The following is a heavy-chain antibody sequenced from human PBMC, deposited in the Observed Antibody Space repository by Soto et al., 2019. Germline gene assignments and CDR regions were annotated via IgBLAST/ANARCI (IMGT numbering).Heavy chain of an antibody. CDR1: GFTFDDYA. CDR2: ISWNSGSI. CDR3: AKDTGYDSSGSVWDY. J-gene: IGHJ4*02. V-gene: IGHV3-9*01. Sequence: PGGSLRLSCAASGFTFDDYAMHWVRQAPGKGLEWVSGISWNSGSIGYADSVKGRFTISRDNAKNSLYLQMNSLRAEDTALYYCAKDTGYDSSGSVWDYWGQGTLVTVSS. D-gene: IGHD3-22*01.